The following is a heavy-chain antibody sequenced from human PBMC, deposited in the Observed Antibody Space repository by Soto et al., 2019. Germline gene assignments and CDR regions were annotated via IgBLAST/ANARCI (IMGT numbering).Heavy chain of an antibody. V-gene: IGHV4-34*01. CDR1: GGSFSGFY. J-gene: IGHJ6*02. CDR2: INDSGTT. Sequence: SETLSLTCAIYGGSFSGFYWSWIRQPPGKGLEWIGEINDSGTTNYNPSLKSRVTISADTSKTHFSLRLTSVTAADTAVYYCARETSQNVSSHYGMDVWGQGTTLTGS. CDR3: ARETSQNVSSHYGMDV.